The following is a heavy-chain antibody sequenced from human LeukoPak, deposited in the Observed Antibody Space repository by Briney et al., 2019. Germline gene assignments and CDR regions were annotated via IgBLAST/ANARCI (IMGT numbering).Heavy chain of an antibody. CDR2: ISSSANTI. CDR3: ARGLPGRQGGSMVRGVIIKNWFDP. V-gene: IGHV3-48*03. Sequence: PGGSLRLSCAASGFTFSTYEMNWVRQAPGKGLEWVSYISSSANTINYADSVKGRFTISRDNAKNSLYLQMNSLRAEDTAVYYCARGLPGRQGGSMVRGVIIKNWFDPWGQGTLVTVSS. J-gene: IGHJ5*02. CDR1: GFTFSTYE. D-gene: IGHD3-10*01.